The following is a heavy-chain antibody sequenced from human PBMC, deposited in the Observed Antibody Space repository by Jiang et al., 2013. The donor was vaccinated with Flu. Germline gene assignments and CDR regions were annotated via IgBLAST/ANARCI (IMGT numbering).Heavy chain of an antibody. CDR3: AGRSLEWLFVVYGMDV. CDR2: ITTSGVTT. D-gene: IGHD3-3*01. V-gene: IGHV3-23*01. J-gene: IGHJ6*02. CDR1: GFPFSSYD. Sequence: ESGGGLVQPGGSLRLSCAASGFPFSSYDMTWVRQAPGKGLEWVSTITTSGVTTYYADSVKGRFTTSRDSSKSTLYLQMNSLRAEDTAVYYCAGRSLEWLFVVYGMDVWGQGTTVTVSS.